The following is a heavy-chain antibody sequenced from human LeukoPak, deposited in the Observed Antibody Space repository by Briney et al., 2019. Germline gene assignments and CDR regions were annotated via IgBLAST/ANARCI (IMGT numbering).Heavy chain of an antibody. V-gene: IGHV3-48*01. Sequence: GGSLRLSRAPSGFTSSSYGMNWVRQAPGKGLEWLSYLSNTGNIHYAQSVKGRFTISRDNAKSSLYLQMDGLRAEDTAVYYCARRGDSPMIGDHWGQGILVTVAS. CDR3: ARRGDSPMIGDH. J-gene: IGHJ4*02. CDR1: GFTSSSYG. CDR2: LSNTGNI. D-gene: IGHD3-10*02.